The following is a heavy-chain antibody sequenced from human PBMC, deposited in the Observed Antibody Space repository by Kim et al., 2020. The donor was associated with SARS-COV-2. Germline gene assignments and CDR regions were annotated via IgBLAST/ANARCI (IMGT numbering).Heavy chain of an antibody. CDR1: GYTFTSYY. J-gene: IGHJ6*02. CDR2: INPSGGST. CDR3: AIGFNPYGSGSYDYYYYGMDV. Sequence: ASVKVSCKASGYTFTSYYMHWVRQAPGQGLEWMGIINPSGGSTSYAQKFQGRVTMTRDTSTSTVYMELSSLRSEDTAVYYCAIGFNPYGSGSYDYYYYGMDVWGQGTTVTVSS. D-gene: IGHD3-10*01. V-gene: IGHV1-46*01.